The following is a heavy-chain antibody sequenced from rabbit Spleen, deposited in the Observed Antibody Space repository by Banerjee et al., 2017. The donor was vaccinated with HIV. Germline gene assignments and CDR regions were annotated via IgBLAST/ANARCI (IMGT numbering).Heavy chain of an antibody. CDR3: ARDTGSSFSSYGMDL. D-gene: IGHD8-1*01. V-gene: IGHV1S40*01. CDR1: GFSFSSSDY. Sequence: QSLEESGGGLVQPEGSLALTCKASGFSFSSSDYICWVRQAPGKGLEWISCIAGSSSGFTYSATWAKGRFTISKTSSTTVTLQMTSRTAADTATYFCARDTGSSFSSYGMDLWGQGTLVTVS. J-gene: IGHJ6*01. CDR2: IAGSSSGFT.